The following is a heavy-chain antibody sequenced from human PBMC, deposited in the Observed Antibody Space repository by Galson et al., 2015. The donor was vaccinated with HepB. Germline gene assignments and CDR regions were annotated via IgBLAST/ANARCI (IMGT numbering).Heavy chain of an antibody. CDR1: GFTVSSNY. Sequence: SLRLSCAASGFTVSSNYMSWVRQAPGKGLEWVSVIYSGGSTYYADSVKGRFTISRDNSKNTLYPQMNSLRAEDTAVYYCARDSWGYYGMDVWGQGTTVTVSS. CDR3: ARDSWGYYGMDV. J-gene: IGHJ6*02. V-gene: IGHV3-53*01. CDR2: IYSGGST. D-gene: IGHD3-16*01.